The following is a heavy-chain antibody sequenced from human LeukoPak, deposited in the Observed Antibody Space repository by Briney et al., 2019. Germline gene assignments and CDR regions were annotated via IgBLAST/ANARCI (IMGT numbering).Heavy chain of an antibody. V-gene: IGHV3-30-3*01. J-gene: IGHJ4*02. CDR1: GFTFSSYA. D-gene: IGHD3-22*01. CDR3: AREGGYSGHFDY. CDR2: ISYDGSNK. Sequence: PGGSLRLSCAASGFTFSSYAMHWVRQAPGKGLEWVAVISYDGSNKYYADSVKGRFTTPRDNSKDTLYLQMNSLRAEDTAVYYCAREGGYSGHFDYWGQGTLVTVSS.